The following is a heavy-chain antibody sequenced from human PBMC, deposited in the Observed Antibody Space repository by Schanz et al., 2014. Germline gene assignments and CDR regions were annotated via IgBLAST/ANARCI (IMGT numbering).Heavy chain of an antibody. CDR3: AKGMGYCSGGTCYDYYYYGLDV. J-gene: IGHJ6*02. D-gene: IGHD2-15*01. CDR2: IGTAGDT. V-gene: IGHV3-13*04. CDR1: GFSIRNHD. Sequence: EVQLVESGGGLVQPGGSLRLSCAASGFSIRNHDMHWVRQATGAGLEWVSAIGTAGDTFYLDSVKGRFTISRDNSENTLCLQMNSLSADDTAVFYCAKGMGYCSGGTCYDYYYYGLDVWGQGTTVTVSS.